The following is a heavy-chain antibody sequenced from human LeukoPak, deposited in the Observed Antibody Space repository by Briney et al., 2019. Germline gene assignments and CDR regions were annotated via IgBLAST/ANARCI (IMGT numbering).Heavy chain of an antibody. V-gene: IGHV4-59*01. CDR2: IYYSGST. CDR3: AREPRGSGSYYNGGFDY. J-gene: IGHJ4*02. D-gene: IGHD3-10*01. CDR1: GGSISSYY. Sequence: PSETPSLTCTVSGGSISSYYRSWIRQPPGKGLEWIGYIYYSGSTNYNPSLKSRVTISVDTSKNQFSLKLSSVTAADTAVYYCAREPRGSGSYYNGGFDYWGQGTLVTVSS.